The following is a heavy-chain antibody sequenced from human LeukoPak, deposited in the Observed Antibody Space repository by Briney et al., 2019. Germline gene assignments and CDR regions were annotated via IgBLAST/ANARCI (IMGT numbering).Heavy chain of an antibody. Sequence: ASVKVSCKASGYTFTSYYMHWVRQAPGQGLEWMGIINPSGGSTSYAQKFQGRVTMTRDMSTSTVYMELSSLRSDDTAVYYCARDLKRSRARWENLGFDPWGQGSLVTVSS. J-gene: IGHJ5*02. CDR3: ARDLKRSRARWENLGFDP. CDR1: GYTFTSYY. D-gene: IGHD1-26*01. V-gene: IGHV1-46*01. CDR2: INPSGGST.